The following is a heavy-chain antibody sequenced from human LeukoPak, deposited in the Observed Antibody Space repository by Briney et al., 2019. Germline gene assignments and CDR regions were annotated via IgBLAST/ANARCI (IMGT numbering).Heavy chain of an antibody. Sequence: PGGSLRLSCAASGFTFFNYDMTWVRQAPGKGLEWVSYISASGSSIYYADSVKGRFTISRDNAKNSLYLQMSSQRVEDTAVYYCAKFAGWWFDPWGQGTLVTVSS. J-gene: IGHJ5*02. CDR1: GFTFFNYD. CDR3: AKFAGWWFDP. V-gene: IGHV3-48*03. CDR2: ISASGSSI. D-gene: IGHD6-19*01.